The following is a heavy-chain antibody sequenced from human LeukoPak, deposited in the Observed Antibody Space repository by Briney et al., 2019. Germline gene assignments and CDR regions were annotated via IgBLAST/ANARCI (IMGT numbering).Heavy chain of an antibody. CDR3: TTVDN. V-gene: IGHV3-23*01. Sequence: GGSLRLSCAGSGFTFSSYAMTWVRQAPGTGLEWVSSISRSDGTTYYADSVKGRFTISRDNSKNTLYLQMNSLKTEDTAVYYCTTVDNWGQGTLVTVSS. CDR2: ISRSDGTT. CDR1: GFTFSSYA. J-gene: IGHJ4*02. D-gene: IGHD3-22*01.